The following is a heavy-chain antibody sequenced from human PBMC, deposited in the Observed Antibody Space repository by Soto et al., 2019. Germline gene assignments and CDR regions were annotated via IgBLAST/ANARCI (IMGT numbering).Heavy chain of an antibody. Sequence: AAVKVSCKASGYSFTGHYIHWVRQAPEQGPEWMGEIGPESGATRYAQKFQGRVTMTMDTSITTVYMELNNLRPDDTAIYYCGRGRSGQIVVFYWGQGTPVTVSS. V-gene: IGHV1-2*02. D-gene: IGHD1-26*01. CDR1: GYSFTGHY. CDR2: IGPESGAT. J-gene: IGHJ4*02. CDR3: GRGRSGQIVVFY.